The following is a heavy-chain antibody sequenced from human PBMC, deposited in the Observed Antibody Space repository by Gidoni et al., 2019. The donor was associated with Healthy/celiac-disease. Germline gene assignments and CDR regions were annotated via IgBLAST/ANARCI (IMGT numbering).Heavy chain of an antibody. Sequence: EVQLVESGGGLVQPGRSLRLSCAPSGFTFDDYAMHWVRQAPGKGLEWVSGISWNSGSIGYADSVKGRFTISRDNAKNSLYLQMNSLRAEDTALYYCAKGISGSYYPLYYFDYWGQGTLVTVSS. J-gene: IGHJ4*02. V-gene: IGHV3-9*01. CDR3: AKGISGSYYPLYYFDY. CDR1: GFTFDDYA. CDR2: ISWNSGSI. D-gene: IGHD1-26*01.